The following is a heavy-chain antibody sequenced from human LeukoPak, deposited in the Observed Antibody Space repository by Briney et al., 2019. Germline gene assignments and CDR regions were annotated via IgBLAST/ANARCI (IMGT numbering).Heavy chain of an antibody. CDR3: ARETTGTPRIDF. V-gene: IGHV3-48*02. Sequence: GGSLRLSCAASGFTFSSYSMNWVRQAPGKGLEWVSYINSSSSTIYYADSVKGRFTISRDNAKNSLFLQMNSLRDEDTAVYYCARETTGTPRIDFWGQGTLVAVSS. J-gene: IGHJ4*02. D-gene: IGHD1-1*01. CDR2: INSSSSTI. CDR1: GFTFSSYS.